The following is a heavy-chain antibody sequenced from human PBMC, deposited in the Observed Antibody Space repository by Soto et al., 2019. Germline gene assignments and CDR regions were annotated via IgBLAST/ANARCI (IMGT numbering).Heavy chain of an antibody. CDR1: GYPLTSYD. CDR3: ARGQRTRTTWLYYYYAMDV. Sequence: GTSVKVSCKASGYPLTSYDINWVRQATGQGLEWMGWMNPNSGNTGYAQKFQGRVTMTRNSSISTAYMELSSLRSEDTAVYYCARGQRTRTTWLYYYYAMDVWGQGTTVTVSS. D-gene: IGHD1-1*01. J-gene: IGHJ6*02. CDR2: MNPNSGNT. V-gene: IGHV1-8*01.